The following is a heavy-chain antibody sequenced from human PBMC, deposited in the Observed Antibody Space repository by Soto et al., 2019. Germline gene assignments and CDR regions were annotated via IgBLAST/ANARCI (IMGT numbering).Heavy chain of an antibody. V-gene: IGHV3-23*01. CDR3: ANCNRPYYYYVMDV. CDR1: GFTFRCYA. J-gene: IGHJ6*02. CDR2: IIGSGGST. Sequence: GVSQRLSCASSGFTFRCYAIRWVRQAPGKGLEWFSAIIGSGGSTYSADSVKGRFTISRDNSKNTLYLQMTSLRAEDTAVFYFANCNRPYYYYVMDVWGQGTTVTVSS.